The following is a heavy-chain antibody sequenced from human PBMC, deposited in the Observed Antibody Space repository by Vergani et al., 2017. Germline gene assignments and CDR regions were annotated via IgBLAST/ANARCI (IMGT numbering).Heavy chain of an antibody. V-gene: IGHV5-10-1*03. CDR2: IAPSDSDT. J-gene: IGHJ5*02. Sequence: EVQLVQSGAEVKKPGESLRISCKGSGYSFNSYWISWVRQMPGKGLEWMGRIAPSDSDTRYSPSFQGQVTISADKSISTAYLQWSSLKASDTAMYYCARHGLLWFGELGGNWFDPWGQGTLVTVSS. D-gene: IGHD3-10*01. CDR3: ARHGLLWFGELGGNWFDP. CDR1: GYSFNSYW.